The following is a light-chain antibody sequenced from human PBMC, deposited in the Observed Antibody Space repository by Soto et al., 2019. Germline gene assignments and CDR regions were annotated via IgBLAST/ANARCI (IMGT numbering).Light chain of an antibody. CDR3: QQYNTCPRT. Sequence: EIVMTQSPATLSVSPGERATLSCRASQSVSSNLAWYQQKPGQAPRLLIYGASTRATGIPARFSGSGSGTEFTLTISSLKSEDFAFYYCQQYNTCPRTFGQGTNVDIK. CDR2: GAS. V-gene: IGKV3-15*01. J-gene: IGKJ1*01. CDR1: QSVSSN.